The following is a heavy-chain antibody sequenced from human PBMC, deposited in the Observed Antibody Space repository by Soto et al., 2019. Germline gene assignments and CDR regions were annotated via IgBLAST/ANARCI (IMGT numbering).Heavy chain of an antibody. D-gene: IGHD6-13*01. Sequence: SETLSLTCAVYGGSFSGYYWSWIRQPPGKGLEWIGEINHSGSTNYNPSLKSRVTISVDTSKNQFSLKLSSVTAADTAVYYCARGHLGSWFLKKFDYWGQGTLVTVSS. CDR3: ARGHLGSWFLKKFDY. CDR1: GGSFSGYY. CDR2: INHSGST. J-gene: IGHJ4*02. V-gene: IGHV4-34*01.